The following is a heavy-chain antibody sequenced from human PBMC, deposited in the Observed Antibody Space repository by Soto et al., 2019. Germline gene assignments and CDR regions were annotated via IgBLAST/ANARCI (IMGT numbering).Heavy chain of an antibody. Sequence: PGGSLRLSCTASGFTFRTFTMSRVRQAPGKGLEWVSSISGSSHSTYYADSVKGRFTISRDNSKNTLYLQMNSLRAEDTAVYYCAKSPVYEPTQALIDYWGQGTLVTVSS. CDR3: AKSPVYEPTQALIDY. V-gene: IGHV3-23*01. CDR1: GFTFRTFT. CDR2: ISGSSHST. D-gene: IGHD2-15*01. J-gene: IGHJ4*02.